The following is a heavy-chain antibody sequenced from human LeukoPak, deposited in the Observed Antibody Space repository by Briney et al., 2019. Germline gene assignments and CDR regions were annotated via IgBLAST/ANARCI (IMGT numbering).Heavy chain of an antibody. Sequence: GGSLRLSCAASGFTFSSYSMNWVRQAPGKGLEWVSSISSSSSYIYYADSVKGRFTISRDNAKNSLYLQMNSLRAEDTAVYYCVRESDAYGMDVWGQGTTVTVSS. V-gene: IGHV3-21*01. CDR3: VRESDAYGMDV. CDR2: ISSSSSYI. J-gene: IGHJ6*02. CDR1: GFTFSSYS.